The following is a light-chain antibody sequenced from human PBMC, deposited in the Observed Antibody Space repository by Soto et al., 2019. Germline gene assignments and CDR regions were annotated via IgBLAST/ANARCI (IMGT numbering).Light chain of an antibody. CDR1: SSDIGAYDY. CDR2: EVN. CDR3: FSFTATSPQV. J-gene: IGLJ1*01. V-gene: IGLV2-14*01. Sequence: QPVLTQPASLSGSPGQSITISCTGTSSDIGAYDYVSWFQQHPGKAPKLMISEVNNRPSGVSNRFSGYKSGNTAYLTILGLQVEDEAESFCFSFTATSPQVFGTGTKGTVL.